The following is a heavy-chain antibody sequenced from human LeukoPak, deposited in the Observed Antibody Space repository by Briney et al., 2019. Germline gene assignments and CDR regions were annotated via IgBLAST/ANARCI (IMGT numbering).Heavy chain of an antibody. CDR2: IYTSGST. Sequence: PSQTLSLTCTVSGGSISSGSYYWSWIRQPAGKGLEWIGRIYTSGSTNYNPSLKSRVTTSVDTSKNQFSLKLSSVTAADTAVYYCARDMGSGTYYYYYYMDVWGKGTTVTVSS. D-gene: IGHD3-10*01. CDR1: GGSISSGSYY. CDR3: ARDMGSGTYYYYYYMDV. J-gene: IGHJ6*03. V-gene: IGHV4-61*02.